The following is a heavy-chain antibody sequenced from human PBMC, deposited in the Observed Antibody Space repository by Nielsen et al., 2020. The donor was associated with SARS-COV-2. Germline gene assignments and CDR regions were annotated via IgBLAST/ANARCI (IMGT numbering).Heavy chain of an antibody. CDR1: GFTFSSYA. CDR2: ISSNGGST. Sequence: GESLKISCAASGFTFSSYAMHWVRQAPGKGLEYVSAISSNGGSTYYAESVRGRFDISRDNSRNTLYLQMNSLRVEDSALYYCARDPRAYHVPAFYFDSWGQGIQVTVSS. CDR3: ARDPRAYHVPAFYFDS. V-gene: IGHV3-64*04. J-gene: IGHJ4*02. D-gene: IGHD2-21*01.